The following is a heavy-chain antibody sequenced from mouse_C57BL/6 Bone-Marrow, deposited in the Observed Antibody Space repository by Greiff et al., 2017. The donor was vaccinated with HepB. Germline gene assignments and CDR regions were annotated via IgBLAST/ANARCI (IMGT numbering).Heavy chain of an antibody. J-gene: IGHJ1*03. CDR3: ARKRIYYGSSYRYFDV. D-gene: IGHD1-1*01. Sequence: QVQLQQSGAELMKPGASVKLSCKATGYTFTGYWIEWVKQRPGHGLEWIGEILPGSGSTNYNEKFKGKATFTADTSSNTAYMQLSSLTTEDSAIYYCARKRIYYGSSYRYFDVWGTGTTVTVSS. V-gene: IGHV1-9*01. CDR1: GYTFTGYW. CDR2: ILPGSGST.